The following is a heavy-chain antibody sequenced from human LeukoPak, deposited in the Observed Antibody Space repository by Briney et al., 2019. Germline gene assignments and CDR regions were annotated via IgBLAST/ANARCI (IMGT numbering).Heavy chain of an antibody. CDR1: GGSISSGSYY. CDR3: ARLYYDSSGYYQICYFDY. D-gene: IGHD3-22*01. Sequence: SETLSLTCTVSGGSISSGSYYWSWIRQPAGKGLEWIGSIYYSGSTYYNPSLKSRVTISVDTSKNQFSLNLSSVTAADTAVYYCARLYYDSSGYYQICYFDYWGQGTLVTVSS. CDR2: IYYSGST. V-gene: IGHV4-39*01. J-gene: IGHJ4*02.